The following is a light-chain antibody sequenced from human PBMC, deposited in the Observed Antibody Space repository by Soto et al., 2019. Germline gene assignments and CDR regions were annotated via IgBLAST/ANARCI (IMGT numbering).Light chain of an antibody. V-gene: IGKV1-9*01. J-gene: IGKJ5*01. CDR2: TAS. CDR3: QQLTSYPIT. CDR1: QGISNY. Sequence: DIQLSQSPSFLSASVGDRVTITCRASQGISNYLAWYQRKPGKAPKLLISTASILQSGVPSRFSGSGSGTEFTLTISSLQPEDFATYYRQQLTSYPITFGQGTRLEIK.